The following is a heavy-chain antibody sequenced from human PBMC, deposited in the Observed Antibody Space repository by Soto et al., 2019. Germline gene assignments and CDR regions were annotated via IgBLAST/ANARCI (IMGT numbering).Heavy chain of an antibody. D-gene: IGHD6-19*01. CDR3: ARAEYSSGWYYFDY. CDR1: GDSVSSNSAA. J-gene: IGHJ4*02. Sequence: SPTLSLTCAISGDSVSSNSAAWNWIRQSPSRGLEWLGRTYYRSKWYNDYAVPVKSRITINPDTSKNQFSLQLNSVTPEDTAVYYCARAEYSSGWYYFDYWGQGTLVTVSS. CDR2: TYYRSKWYN. V-gene: IGHV6-1*01.